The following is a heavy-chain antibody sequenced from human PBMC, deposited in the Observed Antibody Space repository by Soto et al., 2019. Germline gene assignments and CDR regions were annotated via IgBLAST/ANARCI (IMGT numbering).Heavy chain of an antibody. D-gene: IGHD1-26*01. V-gene: IGHV6-1*01. CDR3: ARLEGGRYFFDY. CDR2: TYYRSTWYT. J-gene: IGHJ4*02. CDR1: GDSVSSKSAA. Sequence: PSQTLSLTCAISGDSVSSKSAAWNWIRQSPSRGLEWLGRTYYRSTWYTDYAPSVKSRMTINPDTSKNRFSLQLNSVTPEDTAVYYCARLEGGRYFFDYWSQGTLVTVSS.